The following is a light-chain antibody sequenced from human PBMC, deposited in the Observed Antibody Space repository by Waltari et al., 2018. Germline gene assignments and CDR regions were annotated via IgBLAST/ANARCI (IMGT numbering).Light chain of an antibody. CDR1: QDLRFS. V-gene: IGKV1-NL1*01. Sequence: DIQMTQSPSSLSASVGDRVTITCRASQDLRFSLGWYQQKPGKAQKLLRFAASRLESGVPSRFSGSGSGTEYTLTISSLQPEDFATYYCQQYYNTPPWTFGQGTKVEIK. CDR3: QQYYNTPPWT. CDR2: AAS. J-gene: IGKJ1*01.